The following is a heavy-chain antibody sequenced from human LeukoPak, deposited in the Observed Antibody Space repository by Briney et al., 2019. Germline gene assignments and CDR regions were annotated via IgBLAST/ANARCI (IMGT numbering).Heavy chain of an antibody. V-gene: IGHV4-59*08. J-gene: IGHJ5*02. CDR1: GGSISSYY. Sequence: PSETLSLTCTVSGGSISSYYWSWIRQPPGKGLEWIGYIYYSGSTNYNPSLKSRVTISVDTSKNQFSLKLSSVTAADTAVYYCARHSSGWSARGWFDPWGQGTLVTVSS. D-gene: IGHD6-19*01. CDR2: IYYSGST. CDR3: ARHSSGWSARGWFDP.